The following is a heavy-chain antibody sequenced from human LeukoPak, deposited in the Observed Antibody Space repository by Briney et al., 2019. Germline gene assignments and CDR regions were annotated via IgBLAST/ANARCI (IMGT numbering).Heavy chain of an antibody. CDR1: GFNFNSNW. Sequence: GGSLTLSCAASGFNFNSNWMTWLRQSPGKGLEVVANIQQDGSEAYYVDSVKGPFTISRDNANNSLYLEMNSLRAEDTAVYHCARDYNWGQGNQVTVSS. D-gene: IGHD2-2*02. J-gene: IGHJ4*02. CDR3: ARDYN. CDR2: IQQDGSEA. V-gene: IGHV3-7*05.